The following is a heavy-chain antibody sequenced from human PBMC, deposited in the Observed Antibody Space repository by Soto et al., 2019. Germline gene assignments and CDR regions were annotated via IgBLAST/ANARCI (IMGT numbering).Heavy chain of an antibody. Sequence: GGSLRLSCAASGLIFSDVWMTWVRQAPGKGLEWVGRIRTKPDDGTIDYAAPVRGRFTISRDDSKNTLYLQMTSLTPDDTGVYYCTTSNLGVDFWGPGTLVTV. D-gene: IGHD1-1*01. CDR2: IRTKPDDGTI. J-gene: IGHJ4*02. CDR3: TTSNLGVDF. V-gene: IGHV3-15*01. CDR1: GLIFSDVW.